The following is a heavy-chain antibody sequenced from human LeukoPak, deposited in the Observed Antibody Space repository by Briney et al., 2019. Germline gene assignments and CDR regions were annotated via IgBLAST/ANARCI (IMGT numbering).Heavy chain of an antibody. V-gene: IGHV4-34*01. J-gene: IGHJ4*02. CDR2: IDNNGIT. CDR3: ARGGGVAKAFYFDY. CDR1: GESFSGNF. Sequence: SETLSLTCAVSGESFSGNFWTWIRQSPGKGLEWIGEIDNNGITNYNPSLKSRVSMSVDTTRQRFSLRLASERAADTGVYYCARGGGVAKAFYFDYWGQGSLVTVSS. D-gene: IGHD2-15*01.